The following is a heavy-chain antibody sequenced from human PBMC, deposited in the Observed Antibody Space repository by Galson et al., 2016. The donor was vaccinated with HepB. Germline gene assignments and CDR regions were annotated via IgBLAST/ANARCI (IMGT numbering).Heavy chain of an antibody. CDR1: GFSLSSTATG. CDR2: IYWNDNK. J-gene: IGHJ4*02. D-gene: IGHD6-25*01. Sequence: PALVKPTQTLTLTCTFSGFSLSSTATGVGWIRQPPGKALEWFALIYWNDNKYFRPSLQSRLTITKDTSKNQVILTMTNMDPVDTATYYCAHGSGWLSDQWGQGTLVTVSS. V-gene: IGHV2-5*01. CDR3: AHGSGWLSDQ.